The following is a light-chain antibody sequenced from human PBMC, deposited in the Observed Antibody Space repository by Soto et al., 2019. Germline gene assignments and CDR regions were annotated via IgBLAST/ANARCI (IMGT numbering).Light chain of an antibody. CDR1: QSISSW. CDR3: QQYESYSPLT. CDR2: KAS. Sequence: DIQMTQSPSTLSASVGDRVTITCRASQSISSWLAWYQQKPGKAPKLLIYKASSLESGVPSRFSGSGSGTEFTLTIAGLQPEDFATYYCQQYESYSPLTFGQGTKVDIK. V-gene: IGKV1-5*03. J-gene: IGKJ4*01.